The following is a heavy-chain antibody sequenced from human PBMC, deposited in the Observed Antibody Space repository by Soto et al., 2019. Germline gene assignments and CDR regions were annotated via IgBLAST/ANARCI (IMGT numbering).Heavy chain of an antibody. D-gene: IGHD3-10*01. CDR3: AHMFRPRLGGEYYFDY. CDR2: IYWNDDK. Sequence: SGPTLVKPTQPLTLTCTFSGFSLSTSGVGVGWIRQPPGKALEWLALIYWNDDKRYSPSLKSRLTITKDTSKNQVVLTMTNMDPVDTATYYCAHMFRPRLGGEYYFDYWGQGTLVTVSS. V-gene: IGHV2-5*01. J-gene: IGHJ4*02. CDR1: GFSLSTSGVG.